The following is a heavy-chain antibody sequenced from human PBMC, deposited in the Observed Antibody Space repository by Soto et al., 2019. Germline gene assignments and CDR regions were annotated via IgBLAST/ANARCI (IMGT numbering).Heavy chain of an antibody. D-gene: IGHD2-15*01. CDR2: IQSGCPT. CDR3: ARDDVLCDGGRCYGVPLDA. CDR1: GFTVSSKY. J-gene: IGHJ6*04. Sequence: GGSLRLSCAASGFTVSSKYMSWVRQAPGKGLEWVSLIQSGCPTYYADSVEGRFTISRDTSGNTVHLQMDSLRAEDTAVYYCARDDVLCDGGRCYGVPLDAWGKGTMVTVSS. V-gene: IGHV3-66*01.